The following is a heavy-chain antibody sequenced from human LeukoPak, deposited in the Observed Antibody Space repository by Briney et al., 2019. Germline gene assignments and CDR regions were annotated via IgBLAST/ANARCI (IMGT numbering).Heavy chain of an antibody. Sequence: GGSLRLSCAASGFTFSSYGMSWVRQAPGKGLEWVSAISGSGGSTYYADSVKGRFTISRDNSKNTLYLQMNSLRAEDTAVYYCAKDRRNVYDILTGYYTFPDYWGQGTLVTVSS. V-gene: IGHV3-23*01. CDR3: AKDRRNVYDILTGYYTFPDY. CDR2: ISGSGGST. J-gene: IGHJ4*02. D-gene: IGHD3-9*01. CDR1: GFTFSSYG.